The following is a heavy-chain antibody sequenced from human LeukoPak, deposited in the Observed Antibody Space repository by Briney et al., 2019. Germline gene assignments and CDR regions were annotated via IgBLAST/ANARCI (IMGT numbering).Heavy chain of an antibody. J-gene: IGHJ4*02. CDR1: GGTFSSYA. V-gene: IGHV1-8*02. D-gene: IGHD6-19*01. CDR2: MNPNSGNT. Sequence: ASVKVSCKASGGTFSSYAISWVRQATGQGLEWMGWMNPNSGNTGYAQKFQGRVTMTRNTSISTAYMELSSLRSEDTAVYYCASRGTAVASFDYWGQGTLVTVSS. CDR3: ASRGTAVASFDY.